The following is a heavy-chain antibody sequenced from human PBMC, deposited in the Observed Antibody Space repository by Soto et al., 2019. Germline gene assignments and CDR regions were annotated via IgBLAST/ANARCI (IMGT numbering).Heavy chain of an antibody. CDR1: GFTFSSYG. CDR2: ISYDGSNK. D-gene: IGHD1-26*01. J-gene: IGHJ4*02. CDR3: AKDRKWELRFDY. V-gene: IGHV3-30*18. Sequence: GGSLRLSCASSGFTFSSYGMHLVRQAPGKGLEWVAVISYDGSNKYYADSVKGRFTISRDNSKNTLYLQMNSLRAEDTAVYYCAKDRKWELRFDYWSQGTLVTVSS.